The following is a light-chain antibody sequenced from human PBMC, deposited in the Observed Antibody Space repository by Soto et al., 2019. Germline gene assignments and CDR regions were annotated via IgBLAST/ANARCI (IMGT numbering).Light chain of an antibody. CDR2: DAS. V-gene: IGKV3-11*01. Sequence: EVVLAQSPATLSLSPGERATLSCRASQSVSIYLAWYQQKPGQAPRLLIYDASNRATGIPARFNGSGSGTDFTLTISSLEPEDFAVYYCQQRSNWPPKITFGQGTKVDI. J-gene: IGKJ1*01. CDR1: QSVSIY. CDR3: QQRSNWPPKIT.